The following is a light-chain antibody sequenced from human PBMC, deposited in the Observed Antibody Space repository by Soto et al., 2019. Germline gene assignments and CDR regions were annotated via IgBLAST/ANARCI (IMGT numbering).Light chain of an antibody. CDR1: QSISSY. CDR2: AAS. V-gene: IGKV1-5*01. Sequence: DIKMTQSPSSLSASVGDRVSTTCRASQSISSYLNWYQPKPGKAHKLLIYAASSLQSGVPSRFSGSGSGTEFTLTISSLQPDDFATYYCQQYNSYSPLTFGGGTKVDIK. J-gene: IGKJ4*01. CDR3: QQYNSYSPLT.